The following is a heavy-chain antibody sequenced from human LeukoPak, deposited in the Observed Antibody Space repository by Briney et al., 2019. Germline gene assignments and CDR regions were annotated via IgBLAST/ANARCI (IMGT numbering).Heavy chain of an antibody. CDR3: ARGNPQHSSSSRFPYSYCYLDV. CDR1: GGSFSGYY. Sequence: SETLSLTCAVYGGSFSGYYWSWIRQPPGKGLEWIGEINHSGSTNYNPSLKSRVTISVDTSKNKFSLKLSSVTAADTAVYYWARGNPQHSSSSRFPYSYCYLDVWGKGKAVSVSS. CDR2: INHSGST. D-gene: IGHD6-6*01. V-gene: IGHV4-34*01. J-gene: IGHJ6*03.